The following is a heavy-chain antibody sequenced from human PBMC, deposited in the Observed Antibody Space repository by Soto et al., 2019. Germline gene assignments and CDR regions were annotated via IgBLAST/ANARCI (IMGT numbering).Heavy chain of an antibody. J-gene: IGHJ4*02. D-gene: IGHD3-3*01. CDR3: TTDTRRISVFGVPWDS. Sequence: EVQLEESGGGPVEPGGSLRLSCAASGFTLSNAWMNWVRHTPGRGLEWVGRIKSRSDGGTPDYGAPVKGRFTISRDDSLNTIYLQMNSLTGEDTGVYYCTTDTRRISVFGVPWDSWGQGTLVTVSS. V-gene: IGHV3-15*01. CDR2: IKSRSDGGTP. CDR1: GFTLSNAW.